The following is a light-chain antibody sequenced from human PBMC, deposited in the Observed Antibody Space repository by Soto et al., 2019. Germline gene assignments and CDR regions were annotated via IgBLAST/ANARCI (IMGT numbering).Light chain of an antibody. CDR3: AAWDDSRDV. V-gene: IGLV1-44*01. CDR1: SSNIGSNT. Sequence: QSVLTQPPSASGTPGQRVTISCSGSSSNIGSNTVNWYQQLPGTAPKLLIYSNNQRPSAVPDRFSGSKSGTSASLAISGLQSEDEADYYCAAWDDSRDVFGTGTKVTVL. J-gene: IGLJ1*01. CDR2: SNN.